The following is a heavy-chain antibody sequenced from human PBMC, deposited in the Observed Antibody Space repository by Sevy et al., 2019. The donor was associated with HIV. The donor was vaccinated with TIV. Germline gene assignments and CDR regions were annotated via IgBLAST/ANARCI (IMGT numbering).Heavy chain of an antibody. V-gene: IGHV3-30*02. CDR2: IRYDGSDK. J-gene: IGHJ4*02. CDR3: AKDLAGPGRRYFDF. D-gene: IGHD6-13*01. Sequence: GGSLRLSCTASGFTFSNFGMHWVRQVPGKGLEWVTFIRYDGSDKYYAASVKGRFTISRDDSKNTLYLQMDSLRPGDTAIYYCAKDLAGPGRRYFDFWGQGALVTVSS. CDR1: GFTFSNFG.